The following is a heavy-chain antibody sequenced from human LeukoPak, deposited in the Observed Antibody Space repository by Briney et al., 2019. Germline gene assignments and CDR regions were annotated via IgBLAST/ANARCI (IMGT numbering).Heavy chain of an antibody. Sequence: SVKVSCKASGGTLSRYAISWVRQVPGQGLEWMGGIIPMFGAENYAQKFQGRVTITADTSTTTIYMQLRGLRSEDTAVYYCASGSAVSLEYYGMDVWGQGTLVTVSS. V-gene: IGHV1-69*06. CDR3: ASGSAVSLEYYGMDV. CDR1: GGTLSRYA. J-gene: IGHJ6*02. CDR2: IIPMFGAE. D-gene: IGHD1-26*01.